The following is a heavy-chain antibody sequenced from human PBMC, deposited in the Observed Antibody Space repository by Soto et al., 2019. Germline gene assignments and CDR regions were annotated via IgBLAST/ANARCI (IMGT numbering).Heavy chain of an antibody. CDR3: AKDGEALYYYDTSGPKTWFDP. Sequence: GSLRLSCAASGFTFSRYGMHWVRQAPGKGLEWVAIISYDGSNKYYADSVKGRFTISRDDSKNTLYLQMNSLRAEDTAVYYCAKDGEALYYYDTSGPKTWFDPWGLGTLVTVSS. D-gene: IGHD3-22*01. CDR1: GFTFSRYG. V-gene: IGHV3-30*18. J-gene: IGHJ5*02. CDR2: ISYDGSNK.